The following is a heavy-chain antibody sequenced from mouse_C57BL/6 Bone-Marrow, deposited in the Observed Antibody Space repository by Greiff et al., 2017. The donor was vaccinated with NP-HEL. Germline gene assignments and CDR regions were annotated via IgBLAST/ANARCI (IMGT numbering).Heavy chain of an antibody. D-gene: IGHD1-1*01. CDR1: GFTFSNYW. J-gene: IGHJ2*01. CDR2: IRLKSDNYAT. Sequence: EVQLVESGGGLVQPGGSMKLSCVASGFTFSNYWMNWVRQSPEKGLEWVAQIRLKSDNYATHYAESVKGRFTISSDDSKSSVYLQMNNLRAEDTGIYYCTITTVVDYWGQGTTLTVSS. V-gene: IGHV6-3*01. CDR3: TITTVVDY.